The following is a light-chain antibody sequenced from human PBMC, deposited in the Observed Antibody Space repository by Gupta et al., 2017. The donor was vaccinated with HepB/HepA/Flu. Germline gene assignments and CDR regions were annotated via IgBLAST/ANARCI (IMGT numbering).Light chain of an antibody. V-gene: IGKV1-39*01. CDR3: QQGHTSRT. CDR1: QSINTY. Sequence: DIQMTQSPSSLSASVGHRVTITCRASQSINTYLNRYQHKPGKAPKLLSHSASTLQSGVPSRFSGSGSGTHFTLSINGLHPEDFATYYWQQGHTSRTFGQGTTVEI. J-gene: IGKJ1*01. CDR2: SAS.